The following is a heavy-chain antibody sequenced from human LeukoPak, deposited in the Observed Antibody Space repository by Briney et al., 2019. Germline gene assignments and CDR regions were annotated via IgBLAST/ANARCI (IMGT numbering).Heavy chain of an antibody. CDR2: MNPNSGNT. D-gene: IGHD6-13*01. J-gene: IGHJ5*02. V-gene: IGHV1-8*01. CDR3: ARDHSSSWYWFDP. Sequence: ASVKVSCKASGYTFTSYDINWVRQATGQGLEWMGWMNPNSGNTGYAQKFQGRVTMTRNASISTAYMELSSLRSEDTAVYYCARDHSSSWYWFDPWGQGTLVTLSS. CDR1: GYTFTSYD.